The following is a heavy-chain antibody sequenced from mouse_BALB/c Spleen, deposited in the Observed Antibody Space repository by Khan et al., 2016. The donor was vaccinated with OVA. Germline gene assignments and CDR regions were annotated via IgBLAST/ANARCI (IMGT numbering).Heavy chain of an antibody. CDR2: ISYSGNT. CDR3: ARVYGGDFDY. Sequence: VQLVETGPGLVKPSQSLSLTCTVTGYSLTTDYAWNWLRQFPGNKLEWMGYISYSGNTKYNPSLKSRISITRDTSKNPFFLQLKSVTTEDTARYYCARVYGGDFDYGGQGTTLTVSS. D-gene: IGHD1-1*01. V-gene: IGHV3-2*02. CDR1: GYSLTTDYA. J-gene: IGHJ2*01.